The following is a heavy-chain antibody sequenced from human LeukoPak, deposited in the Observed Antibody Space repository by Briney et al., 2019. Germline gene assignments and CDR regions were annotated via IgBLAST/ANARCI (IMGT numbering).Heavy chain of an antibody. V-gene: IGHV3-30*18. J-gene: IGHJ4*02. CDR2: ISYDGSSK. CDR3: AKASIAAADLHFDY. Sequence: GGSLRLSCAASGFTFSSYGMHWVRQAPGKGLEWVAVISYDGSSKYYADSVKGRFTISRDNSKNTLYLQMNSLRAEDTAVYYCAKASIAAADLHFDYWGQGTLVTVSS. CDR1: GFTFSSYG. D-gene: IGHD6-25*01.